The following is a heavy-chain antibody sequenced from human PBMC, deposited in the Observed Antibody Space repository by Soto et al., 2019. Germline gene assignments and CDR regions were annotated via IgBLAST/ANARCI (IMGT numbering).Heavy chain of an antibody. CDR1: GFTFSAFG. J-gene: IGHJ6*01. CDR2: SSYGGSNK. Sequence: QMKLVESGGGVVQPGTSLRLSCVASGFTFSAFGMHWVRQAPGKGLEWVAISSYGGSNKYYGDSVQGRFTISRDNSRDTLYLQMNSLRDDDTAVYYCAKGPLRLPDYGDYADSSYGMDVWVQGTTVTVSS. V-gene: IGHV3-30*18. CDR3: AKGPLRLPDYGDYADSSYGMDV. D-gene: IGHD4-17*01.